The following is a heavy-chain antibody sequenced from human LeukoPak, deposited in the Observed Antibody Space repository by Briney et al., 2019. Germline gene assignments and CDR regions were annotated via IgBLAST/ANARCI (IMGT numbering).Heavy chain of an antibody. CDR2: INPSGGST. Sequence: GASVKVSCTASGYTFTSYYMHWVRQAPGRGLEWMGIINPSGGSTSYAQKFQGRVTMTRDTSTSTVYMELSSLRSEDTAVYYCAREVFSDCGGDCYSYWGQGTLVTVSS. CDR1: GYTFTSYY. CDR3: AREVFSDCGGDCYSY. D-gene: IGHD2-21*02. V-gene: IGHV1-46*01. J-gene: IGHJ4*02.